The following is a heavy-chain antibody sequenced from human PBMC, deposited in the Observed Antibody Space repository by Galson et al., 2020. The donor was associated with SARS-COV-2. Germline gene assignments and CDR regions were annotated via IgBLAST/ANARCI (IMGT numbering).Heavy chain of an antibody. V-gene: IGHV3-64*01. Sequence: GGSLRLSCAASGFTFSSYAMHWVRQAPGKGLEYVSAISSNGGSTYYANSVKGRFTISRDNSKNTLYLQMGSLRAEDMAVYYCARLTPDGGDFWSGYGANYYYYMDVWGKGTTVTVSS. CDR1: GFTFSSYA. D-gene: IGHD3-3*01. CDR3: ARLTPDGGDFWSGYGANYYYYMDV. J-gene: IGHJ6*03. CDR2: ISSNGGST.